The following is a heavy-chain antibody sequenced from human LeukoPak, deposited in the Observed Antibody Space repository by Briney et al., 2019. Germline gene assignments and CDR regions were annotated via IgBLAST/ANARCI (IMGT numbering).Heavy chain of an antibody. V-gene: IGHV3-7*03. CDR2: IKPDGSEK. CDR3: ARGQYTDGLSY. J-gene: IGHJ4*02. CDR1: GFTFSSYS. Sequence: PGGSLRLSCAASGFTFSSYSMTWVRQAPGKGLEWVAIIKPDGSEKYYVDSVKGRFTISRDNAENSLFLQMNGLRPEDTAVFYCARGQYTDGLSYWGQGTLVTVSS. D-gene: IGHD5-24*01.